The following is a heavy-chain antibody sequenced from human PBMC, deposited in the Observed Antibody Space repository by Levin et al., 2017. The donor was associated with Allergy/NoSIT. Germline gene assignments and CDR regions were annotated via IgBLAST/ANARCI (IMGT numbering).Heavy chain of an antibody. CDR3: AKVLNWGSPNTFDY. J-gene: IGHJ4*02. V-gene: IGHV3-9*01. CDR2: INWNRDKI. D-gene: IGHD7-27*01. CDR1: GFTFGDYA. Sequence: SCAASGFTFGDYAMHWVRQAPGKGLEWVSGINWNRDKIGYADSVRARFTISRDNAKNSLNLQMNSLGPEDTALYYCAKVLNWGSPNTFDYWGQGTLVTVSS.